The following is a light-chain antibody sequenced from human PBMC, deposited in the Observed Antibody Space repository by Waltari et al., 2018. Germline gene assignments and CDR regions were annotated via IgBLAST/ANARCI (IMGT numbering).Light chain of an antibody. J-gene: IGLJ3*02. V-gene: IGLV6-57*01. Sequence: FVLTQPHSLSESPGKMLTISCIRISVTIHITYFHWSQQRPGSSSIIVIYEDNKRPSGVPDRFSGSIDTSTNSASLTISGLKTEDEADYYCQSYDSRNPWVFGGGTKLTVL. CDR3: QSYDSRNPWV. CDR1: SVTIHITY. CDR2: EDN.